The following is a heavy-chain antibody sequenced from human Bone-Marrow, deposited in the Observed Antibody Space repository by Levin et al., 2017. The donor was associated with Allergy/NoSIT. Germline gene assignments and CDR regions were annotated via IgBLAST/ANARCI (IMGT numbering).Heavy chain of an antibody. CDR3: AIRGPRGAAAEVFDY. V-gene: IGHV1-69*13. Sequence: GASVKVSCKASGGTFSSYAISWVRQAPGQGLEWMGGIIPIFGTANYAQKFQGRVTITADESTSTAYMELSSLRSEDTAVYYCAIRGPRGAAAEVFDYWGQGTLVTVSS. J-gene: IGHJ4*02. D-gene: IGHD6-13*01. CDR1: GGTFSSYA. CDR2: IIPIFGTA.